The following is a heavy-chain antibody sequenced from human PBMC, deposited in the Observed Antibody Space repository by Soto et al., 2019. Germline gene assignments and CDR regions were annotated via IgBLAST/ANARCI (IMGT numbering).Heavy chain of an antibody. CDR3: AGAWDYYDSSGYYHPLVY. J-gene: IGHJ4*02. D-gene: IGHD3-22*01. Sequence: SETLSLTCAVYGGSFSGYYWSWIRQPPGKGLEWIGEINHSGSTNYNPSLKSRVTISVDTSKNQFSLKLSSVTAADTAVYYCAGAWDYYDSSGYYHPLVYWGQGTLVTVSS. CDR1: GGSFSGYY. V-gene: IGHV4-34*01. CDR2: INHSGST.